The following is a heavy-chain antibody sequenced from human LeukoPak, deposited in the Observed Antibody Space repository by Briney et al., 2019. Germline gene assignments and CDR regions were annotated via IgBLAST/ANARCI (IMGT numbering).Heavy chain of an antibody. CDR2: ISGSGGSI. V-gene: IGHV3-23*01. Sequence: PGGSLRLSCAASGFTFSSYAMSWVRQAPGKGLEWVSAISGSGGSIYYADSVKGRFTISRDNSKNTLYLQMNSLRAEDTAVYYCAKATPSYTAMVEYYFDYWGQGTLVTVSS. CDR1: GFTFSSYA. J-gene: IGHJ4*02. CDR3: AKATPSYTAMVEYYFDY. D-gene: IGHD5-18*01.